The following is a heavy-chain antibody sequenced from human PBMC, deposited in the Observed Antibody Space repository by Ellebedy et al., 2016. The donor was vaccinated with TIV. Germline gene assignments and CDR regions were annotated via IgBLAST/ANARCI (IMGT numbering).Heavy chain of an antibody. V-gene: IGHV3-23*01. CDR2: ISGSGGST. Sequence: GESLKISCAASGFTVSSNYISWLRPARGKGLEWVSAISGSGGSTYYANSVKGRFTISRDNSKNTLYLQMNSLRAEDTAVYYCARDLGDYGVFDYWGQGTLVTVSS. CDR1: GFTVSSNY. J-gene: IGHJ4*02. CDR3: ARDLGDYGVFDY. D-gene: IGHD4-17*01.